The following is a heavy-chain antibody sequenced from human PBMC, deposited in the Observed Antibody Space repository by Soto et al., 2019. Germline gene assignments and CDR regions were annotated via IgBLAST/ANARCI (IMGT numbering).Heavy chain of an antibody. CDR1: GFTFSSYS. Sequence: GGSLRLSCAASGFTFSSYSMNWVRQAPGKGLEWVSSISSSSSYIYYADSVKGRFTISRDNAKNSLYLQMNSLRAEDTAVYYCARDRGAFSYYYVSSGYLPRAFDIWGQGTMVTVSS. CDR2: ISSSSSYI. D-gene: IGHD3-22*01. V-gene: IGHV3-21*01. J-gene: IGHJ3*02. CDR3: ARDRGAFSYYYVSSGYLPRAFDI.